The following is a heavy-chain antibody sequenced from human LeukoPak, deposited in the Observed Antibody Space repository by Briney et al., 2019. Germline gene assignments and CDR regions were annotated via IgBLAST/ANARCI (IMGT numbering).Heavy chain of an antibody. D-gene: IGHD2-2*01. Sequence: SETLSLTCTVSGGSISSHYWSWIRQPPGKGLEWIGYIYYSGSTNYNPSLKSRVTISVDTSKNQFSLKLSSVTAADTAVYYCARIDCSSTSCTWFDPWGQGTLVTVSP. CDR1: GGSISSHY. V-gene: IGHV4-59*11. CDR3: ARIDCSSTSCTWFDP. J-gene: IGHJ5*02. CDR2: IYYSGST.